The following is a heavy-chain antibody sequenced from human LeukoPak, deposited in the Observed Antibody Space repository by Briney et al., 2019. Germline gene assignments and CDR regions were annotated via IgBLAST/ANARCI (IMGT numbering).Heavy chain of an antibody. Sequence: GGSLRLSCAASGFTFDDYGMHWVRQAPGKGLEWVAFIRYDGSNKYYADSVKGRFTISRDNSKNTLYLQMNSLRAEDTAVYYCAKSAVRQYYFDYWGQGTLVTVSS. CDR3: AKSAVRQYYFDY. CDR2: IRYDGSNK. V-gene: IGHV3-30*02. J-gene: IGHJ4*02. D-gene: IGHD3-10*02. CDR1: GFTFDDYG.